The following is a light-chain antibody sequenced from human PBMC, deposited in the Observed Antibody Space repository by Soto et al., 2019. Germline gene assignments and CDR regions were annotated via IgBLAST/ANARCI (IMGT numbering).Light chain of an antibody. CDR1: QSVSSKY. J-gene: IGKJ4*01. CDR3: QQYTSSPALT. CDR2: DAS. V-gene: IGKV3-20*01. Sequence: DIVLTQSPGTLSLSPGERATLSCRASQSVSSKYLAWYQQKPGQPPRVLIYDASTRAPGIPDRFSGSGSGTDFTLTISRLEPEDFAVYYCQQYTSSPALTFGGGTRVDIK.